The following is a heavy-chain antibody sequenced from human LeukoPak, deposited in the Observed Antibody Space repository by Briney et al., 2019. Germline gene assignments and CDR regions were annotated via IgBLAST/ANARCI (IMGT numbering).Heavy chain of an antibody. Sequence: GGSLRLSCTASGFTFSSYNMNWVRQAPGKGLVWVSRIHADGSPTNYADSVKGRFTITRDNARSTLYLQMNSLSVEDTAVYYCTTAPQVTAMLDWSRGILVTVSS. D-gene: IGHD2-21*02. J-gene: IGHJ4*02. CDR3: TTAPQVTAMLD. CDR2: IHADGSPT. V-gene: IGHV3-74*01. CDR1: GFTFSSYN.